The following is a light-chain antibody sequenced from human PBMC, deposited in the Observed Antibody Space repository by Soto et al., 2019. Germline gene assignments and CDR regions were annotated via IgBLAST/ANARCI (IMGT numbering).Light chain of an antibody. CDR2: KAS. Sequence: DRVTITCQASQSIGSWLAWYQQKPGKAPNLLIYKASSLESGVPSRFSGSGSGTEFTVTISSLQPEDFATYYCQQFNSYPWTFGQGSKVDIK. J-gene: IGKJ1*01. V-gene: IGKV1-5*03. CDR3: QQFNSYPWT. CDR1: QSIGSW.